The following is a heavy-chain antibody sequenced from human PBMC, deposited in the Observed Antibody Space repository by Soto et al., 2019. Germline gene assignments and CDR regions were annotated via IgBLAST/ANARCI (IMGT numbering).Heavy chain of an antibody. V-gene: IGHV4-30-2*01. Sequence: QLQLQESGSGLAKPSQTLSLTCAVSGGSISSGGYSWSWIRQPPGKGLEWIGYISHTGSTYYNPSLKSRVTISVDRSKNQFSLKLSSVTAADTAVYYCARGGGFLGYWGQGTLVTVSS. D-gene: IGHD3-10*01. CDR3: ARGGGFLGY. CDR2: ISHTGST. CDR1: GGSISSGGYS. J-gene: IGHJ4*02.